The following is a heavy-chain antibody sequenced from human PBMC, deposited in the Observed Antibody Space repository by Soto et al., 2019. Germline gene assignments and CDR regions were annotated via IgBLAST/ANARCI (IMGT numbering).Heavy chain of an antibody. J-gene: IGHJ4*02. CDR1: GYTFTDYH. D-gene: IGHD3-10*01. V-gene: IGHV1-2*02. CDR2: INPNSGGT. CDR3: ATNYYGSGGYYNHY. Sequence: ASVKASCKFSGYTFTDYHMHWLRQAPGQGLEWMGCINPNSGGTNYPHKFQGRVTMTRHTSISTDYMELSRLRSDDTAVYYCATNYYGSGGYYNHYWGKGTLATDSS.